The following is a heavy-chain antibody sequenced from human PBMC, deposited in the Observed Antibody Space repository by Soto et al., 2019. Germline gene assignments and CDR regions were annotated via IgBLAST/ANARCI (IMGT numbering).Heavy chain of an antibody. CDR2: IVVGSGNT. J-gene: IGHJ6*02. Sequence: QMQLVQSGPEVKKPGTSVKVSCKASGFTFTSSAVQWVRQARGQRLEWIGWIVVGSGNTNYAQKFQERVTITRDMSTSTAYMELSSLRSEDTAVYYCAAGRTYYDYVCGSYRHPNYYYGMDVWGQGTTVTVSS. CDR3: AAGRTYYDYVCGSYRHPNYYYGMDV. V-gene: IGHV1-58*01. D-gene: IGHD3-16*02. CDR1: GFTFTSSA.